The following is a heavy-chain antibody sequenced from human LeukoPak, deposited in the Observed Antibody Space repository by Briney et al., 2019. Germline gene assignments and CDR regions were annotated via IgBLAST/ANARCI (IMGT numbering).Heavy chain of an antibody. D-gene: IGHD3-22*01. CDR3: AKDFGPIVVVITPDY. V-gene: IGHV3-23*01. Sequence: PGGSLRLSCAASGFTFSSYAMSWVRQAPGRGLEWVSAISGSGGSTYYADSVKGRFTISRDNSKNTLYLQMNSLRAEDTAVYYCAKDFGPIVVVITPDYWGQGTLVTVSS. J-gene: IGHJ4*02. CDR1: GFTFSSYA. CDR2: ISGSGGST.